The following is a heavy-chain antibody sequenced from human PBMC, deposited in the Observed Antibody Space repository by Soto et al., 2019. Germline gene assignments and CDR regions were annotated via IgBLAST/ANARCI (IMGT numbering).Heavy chain of an antibody. Sequence: ASVKVSCKASGYTFSGHYMHWVRQAPGQGLEWMGWINPNSGGTNHAQKFQGRVTMTRDTSISTAYMGLSRLRSDDTAVYYCARVHCSGGSCYFTNGFDPWGQGTLVTVSS. J-gene: IGHJ5*02. CDR3: ARVHCSGGSCYFTNGFDP. V-gene: IGHV1-2*02. CDR2: INPNSGGT. CDR1: GYTFSGHY. D-gene: IGHD2-15*01.